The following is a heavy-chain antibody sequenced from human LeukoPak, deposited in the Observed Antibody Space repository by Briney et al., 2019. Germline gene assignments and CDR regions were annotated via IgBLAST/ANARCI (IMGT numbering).Heavy chain of an antibody. CDR2: ISSSSSYI. CDR3: ARDRGGSYSSGWYAFDI. CDR1: GISLSNYA. Sequence: GGSLRLSCVVSGISLSNYAMTWVRQAPGKGLEWVSSISSSSSYINYADSVKGRFTISRDNAKNSLYLQMNSLRAEDTAVYYCARDRGGSYSSGWYAFDIWGQGTMVTVSS. J-gene: IGHJ3*02. V-gene: IGHV3-21*01. D-gene: IGHD6-19*01.